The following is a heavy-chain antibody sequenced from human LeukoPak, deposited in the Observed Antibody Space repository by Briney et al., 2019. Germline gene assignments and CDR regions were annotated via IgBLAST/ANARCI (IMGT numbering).Heavy chain of an antibody. Sequence: SETLSLTCAVYGGSFSGYYWSWIRQPPGKGLEWIGEINHSGSTNYNPSLKSRVTISVDTSKNQFSLNLSSVTAADTAVYYCARGRYSSSWYRLGFDYWGQGTLVTVSS. CDR3: ARGRYSSSWYRLGFDY. J-gene: IGHJ4*02. V-gene: IGHV4-34*01. D-gene: IGHD6-13*01. CDR2: INHSGST. CDR1: GGSFSGYY.